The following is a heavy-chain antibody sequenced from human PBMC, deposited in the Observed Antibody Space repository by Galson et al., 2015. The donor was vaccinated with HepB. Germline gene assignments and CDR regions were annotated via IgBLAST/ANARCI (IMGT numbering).Heavy chain of an antibody. CDR2: IIPIFGTA. CDR1: GGTFSSYA. V-gene: IGHV1-69*13. D-gene: IGHD4-23*01. Sequence: SVKVSCKASGGTFSSYAISWVRQAPGQGLEWMGGIIPIFGTANYAQKFQGRVTITADESTSTAYMELSSLRSEDTAVYYCARHTSSLTLRYYYYMDVWGKGTTVTVSS. J-gene: IGHJ6*03. CDR3: ARHTSSLTLRYYYYMDV.